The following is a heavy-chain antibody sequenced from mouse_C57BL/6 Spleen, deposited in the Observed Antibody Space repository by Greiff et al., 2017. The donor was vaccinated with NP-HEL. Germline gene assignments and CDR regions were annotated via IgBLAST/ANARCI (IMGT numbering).Heavy chain of an antibody. J-gene: IGHJ1*03. CDR2: IDPSDSYT. D-gene: IGHD1-1*01. CDR1: GYTFTSYW. CDR3: ARGDYYALWYFDV. Sequence: QVQLQQPGAELVMPGASVKLSCKASGYTFTSYWMHWVNQRPGQGLEWIGEIDPSDSYTNYNQKFKGKSTLTVDKPSSTAYMQLSSLTSEDSAVYYCARGDYYALWYFDVWGTGTTVTVSS. V-gene: IGHV1-69*01.